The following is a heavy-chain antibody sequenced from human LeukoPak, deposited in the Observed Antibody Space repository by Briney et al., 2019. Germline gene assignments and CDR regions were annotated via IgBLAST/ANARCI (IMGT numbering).Heavy chain of an antibody. J-gene: IGHJ4*02. Sequence: MASETLSLTCTVSGGSISSSSYYWGWIRQPPGKGLEWIGSIYYSGSTYYNPSLKSRVTISVDTSKNQFSLKLSSVTAADTAVYYCARVPYGSGSYYKRDYFDYWGQGTLVTVSS. CDR1: GGSISSSSYY. D-gene: IGHD3-10*01. CDR3: ARVPYGSGSYYKRDYFDY. CDR2: IYYSGST. V-gene: IGHV4-39*07.